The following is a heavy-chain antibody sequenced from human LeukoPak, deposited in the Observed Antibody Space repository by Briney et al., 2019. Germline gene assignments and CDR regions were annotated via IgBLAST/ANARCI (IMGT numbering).Heavy chain of an antibody. CDR1: GFTFSSYA. D-gene: IGHD3-3*01. V-gene: IGHV3-30*01. CDR3: ASGYYDFWSGYYLGGFDY. Sequence: PGGSLRLSCAASGFTFSSYAMHWVRQAPGKGLEWVAVISYDGSNKYYADSVKGRFTISRDNSKNTLYLQMNSLRAEDTAVYYRASGYYDFWSGYYLGGFDYWGQGTLVTVSS. CDR2: ISYDGSNK. J-gene: IGHJ4*02.